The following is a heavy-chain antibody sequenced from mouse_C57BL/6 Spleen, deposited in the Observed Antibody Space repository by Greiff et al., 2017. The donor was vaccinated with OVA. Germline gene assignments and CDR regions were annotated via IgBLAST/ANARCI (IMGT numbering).Heavy chain of an antibody. Sequence: EVKLMESGGGLVQPKGSLKLSCAASGFSFNTYAMNWVRQAPGKGLEWVARIRSKSNNYATYYADSVKDRFTISRDDSESMLYLQMNNLKTEDTAMYYCVRESYGDWGQGTLVTVSA. V-gene: IGHV10-1*01. D-gene: IGHD1-1*02. J-gene: IGHJ3*01. CDR3: VRESYGD. CDR2: IRSKSNNYAT. CDR1: GFSFNTYA.